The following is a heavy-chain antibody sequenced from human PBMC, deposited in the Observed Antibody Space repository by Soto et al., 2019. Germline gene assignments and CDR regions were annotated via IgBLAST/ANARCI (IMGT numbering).Heavy chain of an antibody. CDR3: AKAYKNDVPYFDP. J-gene: IGHJ5*02. Sequence: SLRLSCAASGFTFSPYAMNSVRQAPGQGLEWVSTISATGGSTYYADSVKGRFTISRDNSKNSLYLQMNSLRAEATAVYYCAKAYKNDVPYFDPWGQRTLVTVSS. V-gene: IGHV3-23*01. D-gene: IGHD1-1*01. CDR1: GFTFSPYA. CDR2: ISATGGST.